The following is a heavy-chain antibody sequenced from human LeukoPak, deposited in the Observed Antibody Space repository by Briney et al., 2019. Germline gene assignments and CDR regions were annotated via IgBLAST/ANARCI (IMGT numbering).Heavy chain of an antibody. CDR3: ANQPWDGDGYNYGFDY. Sequence: GGSLRLSCAASGFTFSSCGMHWVRQAPGKGLEWVAFIRYDGSNKYYADSVKGRFTISRDNSKNTLYLQMNSLRAEDTAVYYCANQPWDGDGYNYGFDYWGQGTLVTVSS. CDR1: GFTFSSCG. J-gene: IGHJ4*02. D-gene: IGHD5-24*01. CDR2: IRYDGSNK. V-gene: IGHV3-30*02.